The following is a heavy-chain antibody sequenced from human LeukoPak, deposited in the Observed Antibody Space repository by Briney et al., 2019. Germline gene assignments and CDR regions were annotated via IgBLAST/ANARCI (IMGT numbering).Heavy chain of an antibody. V-gene: IGHV1-69*13. J-gene: IGHJ4*02. CDR2: IIPIFCTA. D-gene: IGHD2-2*01. CDR3: AREGYPLRHCSSTSCSASLDY. CDR1: GGTFISYA. Sequence: ASVTVSCTASGGTFISYAISWVRQAPGQGLEWMGGIIPIFCTANYAQKFQGRVTLTADESTSTAYMELSSLRSEDTAVYYCAREGYPLRHCSSTSCSASLDYWGQGTLVTVSS.